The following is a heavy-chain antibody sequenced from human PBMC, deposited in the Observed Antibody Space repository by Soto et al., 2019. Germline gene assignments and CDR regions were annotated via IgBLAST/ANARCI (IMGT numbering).Heavy chain of an antibody. V-gene: IGHV3-23*01. CDR2: ISGSGGST. CDR3: AKEVAARPRYFDY. J-gene: IGHJ4*02. CDR1: GFTFSSYA. Sequence: EVPLLESGGGLVQPGGSLRLSCAASGFTFSSYAMSWVRQAPGKGLERVSAISGSGGSTYYADSVNGRFTISRDNSKNTLYLQINSLRAEETAVYYCAKEVAARPRYFDYWGQGTLVTVCS. D-gene: IGHD6-6*01.